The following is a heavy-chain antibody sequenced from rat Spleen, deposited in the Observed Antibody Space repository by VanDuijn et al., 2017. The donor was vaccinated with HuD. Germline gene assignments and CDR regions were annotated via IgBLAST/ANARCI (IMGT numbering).Heavy chain of an antibody. CDR3: VRQRGDGRYNGGLDY. J-gene: IGHJ2*01. V-gene: IGHV5S13*01. D-gene: IGHD1-4*01. CDR1: GFTFSDYG. CDR2: ISYDGGST. Sequence: EVQLVESGGGLVQPGRSMKLSCAASGFTFSDYGMAWVLQAPTKGLEWVASISYDGGSTYYRDSVKGRFTISRDHAKNTQYLQMDSLKSEDTATYYCVRQRGDGRYNGGLDYWGQGVMVTVSS.